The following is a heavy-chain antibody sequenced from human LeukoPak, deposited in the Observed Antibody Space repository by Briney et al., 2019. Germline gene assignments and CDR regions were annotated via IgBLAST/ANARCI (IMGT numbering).Heavy chain of an antibody. J-gene: IGHJ3*02. V-gene: IGHV3-21*01. Sequence: GGSLRLSCAASGFTFSSYSMNWVRQAPGKGLEWVSSISSSSSYIYYADSVKGRFTISRDNAKNSLYLQMNSVIAEDTAVYYCARWYSSSSHAFDIWGQGTMVTVSS. CDR2: ISSSSSYI. D-gene: IGHD6-13*01. CDR1: GFTFSSYS. CDR3: ARWYSSSSHAFDI.